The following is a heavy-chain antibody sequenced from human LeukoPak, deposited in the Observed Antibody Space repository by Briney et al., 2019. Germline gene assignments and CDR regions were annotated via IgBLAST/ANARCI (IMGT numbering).Heavy chain of an antibody. CDR2: IFHSGSS. D-gene: IGHD6-19*01. J-gene: IGHJ4*02. CDR3: ASGTIAVAGIFDY. CDR1: GGSINNNDWWNW. Sequence: PSETLSLTCAVSGGSINNNDWWNWWSWVRQPPGKGLEWIGEIFHSGSSNYNPSLKSRVTIPVDKSKNQFSLKLSSVTAADTAVYYCASGTIAVAGIFDYWGQGILVTVSS. V-gene: IGHV4-4*02.